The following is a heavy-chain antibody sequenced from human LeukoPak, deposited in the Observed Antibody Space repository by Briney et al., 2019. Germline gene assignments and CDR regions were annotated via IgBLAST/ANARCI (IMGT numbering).Heavy chain of an antibody. V-gene: IGHV4-34*01. J-gene: IGHJ4*02. CDR1: GGSFSDYF. D-gene: IGHD4-17*01. CDR3: ARGEDGTGDYRPTYFDS. CDR2: INHGGGT. Sequence: SSETLSLTCTVYGGSFSDYFWNWIRQPPGKGLEWIGEINHGGGTRYNPSLKSRATISVDTSKKQFSLNLTSVTAADTAVYYCARGEDGTGDYRPTYFDSWGQGTLVTVSS.